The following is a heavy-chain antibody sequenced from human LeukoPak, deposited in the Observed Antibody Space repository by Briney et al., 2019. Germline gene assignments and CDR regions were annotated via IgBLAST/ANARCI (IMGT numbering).Heavy chain of an antibody. CDR1: GFTVSTNY. Sequence: GGSLRLSCAASGFTVSTNYMNWVRQAPGKGLEGVSVIYSGGSTYYADSVKGRFTISRDNSKNTLYLQMNSLRAEDTAVYYCARDTVTTFRFRDYYYYGMDVWGQGTTVTVSS. V-gene: IGHV3-53*01. CDR2: IYSGGST. CDR3: ARDTVTTFRFRDYYYYGMDV. D-gene: IGHD4-17*01. J-gene: IGHJ6*02.